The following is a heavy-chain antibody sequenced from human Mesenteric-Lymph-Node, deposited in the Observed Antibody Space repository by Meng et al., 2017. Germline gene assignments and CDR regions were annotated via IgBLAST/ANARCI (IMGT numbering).Heavy chain of an antibody. CDR2: ISAYNGNT. J-gene: IGHJ4*02. Sequence: ASVKVSCKASGYTFTSYGISWVRQAPGQGLEWMGWISAYNGNTNYAQKLQGRVTMTTDTSTSTAYMELRRLRSDDTAVYYCAREASDCYDSSGYYIFDHWGQGTLVTVSS. CDR3: AREASDCYDSSGYYIFDH. D-gene: IGHD3-22*01. CDR1: GYTFTSYG. V-gene: IGHV1-18*01.